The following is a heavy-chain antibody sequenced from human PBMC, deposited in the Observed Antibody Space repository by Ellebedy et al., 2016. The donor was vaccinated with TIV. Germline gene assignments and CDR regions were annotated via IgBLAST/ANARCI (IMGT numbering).Heavy chain of an antibody. CDR2: VYFSERT. J-gene: IGHJ6*01. V-gene: IGHV4-59*08. CDR1: GTSISNNH. Sequence: SETLSLTXSVFGTSISNNHWNWIRQPPGKGLEWIGYVYFSERTQYNPSLKSRVSISVDTSKNQISLKLNSVTAADTAVYFCARHDRVDVWGQGTTVIVSS. CDR3: ARHDRVDV.